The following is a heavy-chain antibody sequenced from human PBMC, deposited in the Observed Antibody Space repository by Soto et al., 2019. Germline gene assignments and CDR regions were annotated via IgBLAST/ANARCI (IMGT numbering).Heavy chain of an antibody. CDR3: ARRPGITGISDPFDY. J-gene: IGHJ4*02. CDR2: IYPGDSDT. CDR1: AYDFSGYW. V-gene: IGHV5-51*01. Sequence: EVQLVQSGTEVKKPGESLKISCKGSAYDFSGYWIGWVRQMPGKGLEWMGVIYPGDSDTRYSPSFQGRVTISADKSISTAYLQWSSLKASDTAVYYCARRPGITGISDPFDYWGQGTLVTVSS. D-gene: IGHD1-20*01.